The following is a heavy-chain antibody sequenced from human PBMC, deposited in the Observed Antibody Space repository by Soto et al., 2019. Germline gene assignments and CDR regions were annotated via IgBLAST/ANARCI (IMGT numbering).Heavy chain of an antibody. J-gene: IGHJ5*02. CDR3: AKEKISTSCCNWFDP. CDR1: GFTFSNYW. CDR2: INSDGSGT. V-gene: IGHV3-74*01. D-gene: IGHD2-2*01. Sequence: GGSLRLSCAASGFTFSNYWMHWVRQAPGKGLVWVSRINSDGSGTSYADSVKGRFTISRGNSKNTLYLQMNSLRAEDTAVYYCAKEKISTSCCNWFDPWGQGTLVTVSS.